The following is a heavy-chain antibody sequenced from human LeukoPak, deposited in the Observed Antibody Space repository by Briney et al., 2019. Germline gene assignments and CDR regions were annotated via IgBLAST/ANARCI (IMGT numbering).Heavy chain of an antibody. CDR3: TTILFDYGDYFAY. CDR1: GFTFKNAW. V-gene: IGHV3-15*01. CDR2: IKSKAHGGTT. D-gene: IGHD4-17*01. J-gene: IGHJ4*02. Sequence: SGGSLRLSCAASGFTFKNAWMSWVRQAPGKGLEWVGRIKSKAHGGTTDYAAPVKDRFTISRDDSKTTLYLQMNRLKTQHTAVYYCTTILFDYGDYFAYWGQATLVTVSS.